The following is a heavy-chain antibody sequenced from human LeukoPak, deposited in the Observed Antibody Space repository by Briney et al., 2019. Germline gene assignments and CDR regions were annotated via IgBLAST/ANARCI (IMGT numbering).Heavy chain of an antibody. CDR1: GYTFTELS. CDR2: FDPEDGET. CDR3: ATTVSLRFLEWSEGAFKGWFDP. D-gene: IGHD3-3*01. J-gene: IGHJ5*02. V-gene: IGHV1-24*01. Sequence: GASVKVSCKVSGYTFTELSMHWVRQAPGKGLEWMGGFDPEDGETIYAQKFQGRVTMTEDTSTDTAYMELSSLRSEDTAVYYCATTVSLRFLEWSEGAFKGWFDPWGQGTLVTVSS.